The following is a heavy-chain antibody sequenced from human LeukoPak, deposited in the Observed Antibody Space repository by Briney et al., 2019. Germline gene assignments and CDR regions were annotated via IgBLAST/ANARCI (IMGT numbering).Heavy chain of an antibody. CDR2: INHSGST. CDR3: ARGYWRLEP. CDR1: GGSFSGYY. Sequence: SETLSLTCAVYGGSFSGYYWSWIRQPPGKGLEWIGEINHSGSTNYNPSLKSRVTISVDTSKTQFSLRLTSVTAADTAVYYCARGYWRLEPWGQGTLVTVSS. D-gene: IGHD2-15*01. J-gene: IGHJ5*02. V-gene: IGHV4-34*01.